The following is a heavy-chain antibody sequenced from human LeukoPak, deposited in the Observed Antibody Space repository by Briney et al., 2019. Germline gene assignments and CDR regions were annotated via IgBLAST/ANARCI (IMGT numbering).Heavy chain of an antibody. CDR2: IHSSGNT. CDR1: GYSISSGYY. Sequence: SATLSLTCTVSGYSISSGYYWGWIRQPPGKRLEWVGSIHSSGNTYYNPTLKSRVTISVDTSKNQFSLNLTSVTAADAAVYYCARDLGYSGYNHWGQGVLVTVSS. J-gene: IGHJ4*02. D-gene: IGHD5-12*01. V-gene: IGHV4-38-2*02. CDR3: ARDLGYSGYNH.